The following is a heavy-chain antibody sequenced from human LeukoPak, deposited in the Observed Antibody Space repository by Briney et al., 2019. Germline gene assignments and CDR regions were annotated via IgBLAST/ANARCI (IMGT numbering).Heavy chain of an antibody. CDR3: AREISDAFDI. V-gene: IGHV3-48*02. Sequence: GGSLRLSCSASGFTFSSYSMNWVRQAPGKGLEWVSYISSSSTTVYYADSVKGRFTISRDNAKNSLYLQMNSLRDEDTAVYYCAREISDAFDIWGQGTMVTVSS. CDR2: ISSSSTTV. J-gene: IGHJ3*02. D-gene: IGHD2/OR15-2a*01. CDR1: GFTFSSYS.